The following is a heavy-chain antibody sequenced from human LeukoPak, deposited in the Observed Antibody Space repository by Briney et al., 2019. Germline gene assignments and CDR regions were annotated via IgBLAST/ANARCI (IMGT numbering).Heavy chain of an antibody. Sequence: SVKVSCKASGGTFSSYAISWVRQAPGQGLEWMGGIIPIFGTANYAQKFQGRVTITTDESTSTAYMELSSLRSEDTAVYYCARDMILEWLLHAFDIWGQGTMVTVSS. D-gene: IGHD3-3*01. CDR1: GGTFSSYA. J-gene: IGHJ3*02. CDR2: IIPIFGTA. CDR3: ARDMILEWLLHAFDI. V-gene: IGHV1-69*05.